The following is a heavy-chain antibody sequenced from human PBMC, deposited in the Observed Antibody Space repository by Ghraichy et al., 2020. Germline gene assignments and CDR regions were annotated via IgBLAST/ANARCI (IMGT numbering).Heavy chain of an antibody. J-gene: IGHJ6*02. CDR2: TRDKAKSYTT. CDR1: GFTFSDHY. V-gene: IGHV3-72*01. Sequence: LSLTCAASGFTFSDHYIDWVRQAPGKGLEWVGRTRDKAKSYTTEYAASVKGRFTISRDDSKNSLYLQMNSLQTKDTAVYFCARGGSAAAGTGYFFGMDVWGQGTTVTVSS. D-gene: IGHD6-13*01. CDR3: ARGGSAAAGTGYFFGMDV.